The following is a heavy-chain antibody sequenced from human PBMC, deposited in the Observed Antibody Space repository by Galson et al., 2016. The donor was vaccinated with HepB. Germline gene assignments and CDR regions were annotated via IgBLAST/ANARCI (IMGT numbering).Heavy chain of an antibody. D-gene: IGHD2-15*01. Sequence: SVKVSCKAPGYTFSRYPMHWVRKAPGQSLEWMGWINPGHGNAKYSQKFQGRVTITRDTTASTAYMEFSSRRPEDTAVYYCARNPDSHYYYHSYGLDVWGQGTTVTVSS. CDR3: ARNPDSHYYYHSYGLDV. J-gene: IGHJ6*02. V-gene: IGHV1-3*01. CDR1: GYTFSRYP. CDR2: INPGHGNA.